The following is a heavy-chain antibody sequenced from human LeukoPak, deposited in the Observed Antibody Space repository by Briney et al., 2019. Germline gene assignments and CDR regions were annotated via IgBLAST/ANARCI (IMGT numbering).Heavy chain of an antibody. J-gene: IGHJ4*02. D-gene: IGHD5/OR15-5a*01. V-gene: IGHV4-59*01. CDR3: ARGSTMSSY. Sequence: SSETLSLTCTVSGGSISSYYWSWIRRPPGKGLEWIGFTYYSGTTNYNPSLKSRVIISVDTSKNQFSLKLSSVTAADTAVYYCARGSTMSSYWGQGTLVTVSS. CDR2: TYYSGTT. CDR1: GGSISSYY.